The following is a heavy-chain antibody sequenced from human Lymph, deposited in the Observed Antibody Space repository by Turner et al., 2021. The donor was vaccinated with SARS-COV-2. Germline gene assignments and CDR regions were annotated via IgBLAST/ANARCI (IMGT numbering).Heavy chain of an antibody. CDR2: LIPSFLIA. Sequence: QVQLVQSGAEVKKPGYSVKVSCKDSGGTFSSYAISWVRQAPGQGLEGMGGLIPSFLIATYAQWFQGRVKITADQPSLTAYVELSSLRSEDTPVFYFARVVGGFGELGYYYYYGMDVWGQGTTVTVSS. V-gene: IGHV1-69*10. D-gene: IGHD3-10*01. CDR1: GGTFSSYA. CDR3: ARVVGGFGELGYYYYYGMDV. J-gene: IGHJ6*02.